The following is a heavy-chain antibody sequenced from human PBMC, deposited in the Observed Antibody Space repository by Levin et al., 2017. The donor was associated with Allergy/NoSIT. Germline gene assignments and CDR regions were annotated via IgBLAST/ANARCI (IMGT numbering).Heavy chain of an antibody. CDR3: AGRGDMDV. CDR1: GFTFSSRA. J-gene: IGHJ6*02. Sequence: GGSLRLSCAASGFTFSSRAMTWVRQAAGKGLEWVALITGAGNNRYYGDSVKGRFTIARDHSKNTLYLQMNSLRDDDTAVYYCAGRGDMDVWGQGTTVTVSS. V-gene: IGHV3-23*03. CDR2: ITGAGNNR.